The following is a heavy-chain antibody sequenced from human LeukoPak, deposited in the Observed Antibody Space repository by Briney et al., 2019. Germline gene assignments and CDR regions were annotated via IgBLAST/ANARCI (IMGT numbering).Heavy chain of an antibody. J-gene: IGHJ4*02. CDR2: ISGSGVST. Sequence: PGGSLRLSCGASGFTFSNYAMSWVRQAPGTGLEWVSTISGSGVSTYYADSVKGRFTISRDNSKNTLYLQMNSLRADDTAVYYCAKVRDSNSWYPIDYWGQGTLVPVSS. D-gene: IGHD6-13*01. CDR1: GFTFSNYA. V-gene: IGHV3-23*01. CDR3: AKVRDSNSWYPIDY.